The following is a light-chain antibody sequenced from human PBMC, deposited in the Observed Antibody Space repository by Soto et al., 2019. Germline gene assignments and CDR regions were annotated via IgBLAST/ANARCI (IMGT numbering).Light chain of an antibody. CDR1: QSVSSY. J-gene: IGKJ5*01. CDR2: DAS. V-gene: IGKV3-11*01. Sequence: VLTPSPRTRALYPEERAPLSCRASQSVSSYLAWYQQKPGQAPRLLIYDASNRATGIPARFSGSGSGTDFTLTISCLEPEDFAVYYCQQRSNWPHTVGQGTRLEIK. CDR3: QQRSNWPHT.